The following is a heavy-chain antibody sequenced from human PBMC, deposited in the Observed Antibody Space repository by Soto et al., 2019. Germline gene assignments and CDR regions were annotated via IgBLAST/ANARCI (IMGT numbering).Heavy chain of an antibody. CDR3: ARDRTDSGYYTNWLDP. CDR2: IIPIFGTT. V-gene: IGHV1-69*06. J-gene: IGHJ5*02. CDR1: GGTFGSDA. D-gene: IGHD3-22*01. Sequence: SVEVSCKXSGGTFGSDAITWVRQAPGQGLEWVGRIIPIFGTTNYAQNLQGRVTISADKSTLTSYMELHSLTSDDTALYYCARDRTDSGYYTNWLDPWGQGTQVTVSS.